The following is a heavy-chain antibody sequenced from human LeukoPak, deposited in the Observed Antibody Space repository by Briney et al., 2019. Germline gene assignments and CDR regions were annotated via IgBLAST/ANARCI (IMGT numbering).Heavy chain of an antibody. V-gene: IGHV1-8*01. J-gene: IGHJ2*01. Sequence: GASVKVSCKASGYTFTSYDINWVRQATGQGLEWMGWMNPNSGNTGYAQKFQGRVTMTRDTSTSTVYMELSSLRSEDTAVYYCARVRPGYCSGGSCYGNYWYFDLWGRGTLVTVSS. CDR2: MNPNSGNT. D-gene: IGHD2-15*01. CDR3: ARVRPGYCSGGSCYGNYWYFDL. CDR1: GYTFTSYD.